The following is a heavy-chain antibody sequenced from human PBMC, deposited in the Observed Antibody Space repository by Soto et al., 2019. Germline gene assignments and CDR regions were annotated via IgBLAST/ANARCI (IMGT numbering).Heavy chain of an antibody. CDR1: GFTFSNYA. D-gene: IGHD3-10*01. CDR3: ARDDGSGRYYYCGMDV. V-gene: IGHV3-30-3*01. J-gene: IGHJ6*02. Sequence: QVQLVESGGGVVQPGRSLRLSCAASGFTFSNYAMHWVRQAPGKGLECVAVMSYDGSNKYYADSVKGRFTISRDTSKNTLYRQMSSLSAEDTAVYYCARDDGSGRYYYCGMDVWGQGTTDTVSS. CDR2: MSYDGSNK.